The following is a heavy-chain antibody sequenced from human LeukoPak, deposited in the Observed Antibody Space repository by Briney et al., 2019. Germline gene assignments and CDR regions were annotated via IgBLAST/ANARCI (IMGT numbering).Heavy chain of an antibody. J-gene: IGHJ4*02. D-gene: IGHD6-19*01. CDR1: GFTFSSHW. V-gene: IGHV3-7*03. Sequence: GGSLRLSCTASGFTFSSHWMTWVRQPPGKGLEWVANIKEDGSAKYYVDSVKGRFTISRDNTKNALYLQMNSLRADDTAVYFCARDSTWLLDYWGQGTLITVSS. CDR3: ARDSTWLLDY. CDR2: IKEDGSAK.